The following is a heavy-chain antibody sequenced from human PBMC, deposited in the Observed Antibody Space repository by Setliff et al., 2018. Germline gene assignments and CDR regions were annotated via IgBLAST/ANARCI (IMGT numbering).Heavy chain of an antibody. J-gene: IGHJ4*02. D-gene: IGHD3-16*02. V-gene: IGHV1-18*04. CDR1: GYNFRNYG. CDR3: ARDRGGGIYDY. Sequence: ASVKVSCKTSGYNFRNYGISWVRQVPGQGLEWMGWISGYKSNPNYLQKMQGRLTMTTDTSTSTAYMELRSLRVEDTAMYFCARDRGGGIYDYWGRGTLVTVSS. CDR2: ISGYKSNP.